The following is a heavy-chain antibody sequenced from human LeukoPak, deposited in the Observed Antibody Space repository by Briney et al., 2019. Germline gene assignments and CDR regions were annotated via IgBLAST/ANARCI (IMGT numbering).Heavy chain of an antibody. Sequence: GGSLRLSCAGSGFIFGSYANSWVRQAPGKGLEWVSGISPSGGSTYYADSVKGRFTISRGNSKNTLYLQMNSLRAEGTAVYYCAKDLWSGLGGFDFWGQGTMVTVSS. CDR3: AKDLWSGLGGFDF. J-gene: IGHJ3*01. V-gene: IGHV3-23*01. CDR2: ISPSGGST. CDR1: GFIFGSYA. D-gene: IGHD3-3*01.